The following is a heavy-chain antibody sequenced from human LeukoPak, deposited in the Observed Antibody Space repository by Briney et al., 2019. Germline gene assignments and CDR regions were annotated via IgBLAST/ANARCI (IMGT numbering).Heavy chain of an antibody. CDR3: ARLGSGYEMYYFDY. D-gene: IGHD5-12*01. V-gene: IGHV4-39*01. CDR2: IYYSGST. Sequence: PSETLSLTCTVAGGSISSSSYCWGWIRQPPGKGLEWIGSIYYSGSTYYNPSLKSRVTISVDTSKNQFSLTLSSVTAADTAVYYCARLGSGYEMYYFDYWGQGTLVTVSS. CDR1: GGSISSSSYC. J-gene: IGHJ4*02.